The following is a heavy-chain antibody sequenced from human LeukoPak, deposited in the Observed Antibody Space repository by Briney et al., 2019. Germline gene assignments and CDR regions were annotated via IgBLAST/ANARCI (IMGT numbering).Heavy chain of an antibody. V-gene: IGHV1-8*02. D-gene: IGHD4-17*01. J-gene: IGHJ5*02. CDR2: INPHSGKT. CDR3: ARLSSHYGDYKVDP. Sequence: GASVKVSCKASGGTFSNYTINWVRQATGQGLEWMGWINPHSGKTGYAQKFQGRVTMTTDTSANTAYMDLSSLRSEDTAVYYCARLSSHYGDYKVDPWGQGTLVTVSS. CDR1: GGTFSNYT.